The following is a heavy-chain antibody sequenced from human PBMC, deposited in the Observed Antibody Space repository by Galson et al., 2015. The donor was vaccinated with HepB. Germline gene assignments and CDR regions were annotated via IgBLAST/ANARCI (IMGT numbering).Heavy chain of an antibody. Sequence: SVKVSCKASGGTFSSYAISWVRQAPGQGLEWMGGIIPIFGTANYAQKFQGRVTITADESTSTAHMELSSLRSEDTAVYYCARDTLPIVVVTAAYYYYYGMDVWGQGTTVTVSS. J-gene: IGHJ6*02. CDR1: GGTFSSYA. CDR3: ARDTLPIVVVTAAYYYYYGMDV. V-gene: IGHV1-69*13. D-gene: IGHD2-21*02. CDR2: IIPIFGTA.